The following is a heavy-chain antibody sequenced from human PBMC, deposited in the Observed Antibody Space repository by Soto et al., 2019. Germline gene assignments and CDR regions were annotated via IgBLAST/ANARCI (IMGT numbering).Heavy chain of an antibody. D-gene: IGHD5-12*01. J-gene: IGHJ6*03. V-gene: IGHV1-2*04. CDR3: AGESGGATATLDYYYFYMDV. CDR1: GDSFNDYY. Sequence: QVQLVQSGAEVRKPGASVTVSCRSSGDSFNDYYIHWVRQAPGQGFEWMGWINPNGGVTKYAQKFQGWVSMTRDTSIRTVYKQLSRVRSDDTAVYYCAGESGGATATLDYYYFYMDVWGTGTTVTVSS. CDR2: INPNGGVT.